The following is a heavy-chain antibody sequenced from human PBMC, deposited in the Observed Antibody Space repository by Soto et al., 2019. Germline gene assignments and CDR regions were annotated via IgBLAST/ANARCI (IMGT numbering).Heavy chain of an antibody. CDR3: ARDLPSGGIDY. J-gene: IGHJ4*02. V-gene: IGHV4-59*01. Sequence: SEILSLTCTVSGGSISSYYWRWIRQPPGKGLEWIGYIYYSGSTNYNPSLKSRVTISVDTSKNQFSLKLSSVTAADTAVYYCARDLPSGGIDYWGQGTLVTVSS. CDR2: IYYSGST. CDR1: GGSISSYY.